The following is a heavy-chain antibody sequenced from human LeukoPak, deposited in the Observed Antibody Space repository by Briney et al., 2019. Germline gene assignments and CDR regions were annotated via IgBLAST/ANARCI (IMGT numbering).Heavy chain of an antibody. CDR3: ARAGKRSAFDI. CDR1: GFTFSSYE. CDR2: IGTSGDT. V-gene: IGHV3-13*01. J-gene: IGHJ3*02. Sequence: GGSLRLSCAASGFTFSSYEMHWVRQATGNGLEWVSVIGTSGDTYYPGSVKGRFTISRENAKNSLYLQMNSLRAGDTAVYYCARAGKRSAFDIWGQGTMVTVSS.